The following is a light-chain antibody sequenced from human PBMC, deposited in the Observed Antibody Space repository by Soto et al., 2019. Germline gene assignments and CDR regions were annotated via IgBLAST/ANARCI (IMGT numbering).Light chain of an antibody. Sequence: EIVVTHSPATLSVSPGERVTLSCRASQSVSSNLAWYQQKPGQAPRLLIYGASTRATGIPARFSGSGSGTEFTLTISSLQSEDFAVYSCLQYGNWPFTFCPGTKVDIK. CDR1: QSVSSN. V-gene: IGKV3-15*01. CDR3: LQYGNWPFT. CDR2: GAS. J-gene: IGKJ3*01.